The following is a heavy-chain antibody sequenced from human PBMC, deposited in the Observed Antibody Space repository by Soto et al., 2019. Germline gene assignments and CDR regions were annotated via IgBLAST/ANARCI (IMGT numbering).Heavy chain of an antibody. CDR2: IIPIFGTA. V-gene: IGHV1-69*13. CDR1: GGTFSSYA. Sequence: ASVKVSCKASGGTFSSYAISWVRQAPGQGLEWMGGIIPIFGTANYAQKFQGRVAITADESTSTAYMELSSLRSEDTAVYYCARDVPDRVGATTYNWFDPWGQGTLVTVSS. J-gene: IGHJ5*02. CDR3: ARDVPDRVGATTYNWFDP. D-gene: IGHD1-26*01.